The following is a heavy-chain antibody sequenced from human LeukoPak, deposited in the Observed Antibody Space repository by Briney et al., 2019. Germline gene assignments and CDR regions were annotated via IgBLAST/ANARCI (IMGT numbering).Heavy chain of an antibody. D-gene: IGHD3-16*01. J-gene: IGHJ6*03. CDR1: GDSINSGNNY. Sequence: SETLSLTCTVSGDSINSGNNYWSWIRQPAGKGPEWIGHIYSSGTTNYNPSLKSRVTMSVDTSKNQFSLKLTSVTAADTGVYYCARETSQKGAHYMDVWGKGTTVTISS. CDR3: ARETSQKGAHYMDV. V-gene: IGHV4-61*09. CDR2: IYSSGTT.